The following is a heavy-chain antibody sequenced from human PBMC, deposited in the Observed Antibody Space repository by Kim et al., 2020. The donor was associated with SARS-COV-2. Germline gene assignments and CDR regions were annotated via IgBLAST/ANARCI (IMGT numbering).Heavy chain of an antibody. Sequence: SETLSLTCAVYGGSFSGYYWSWIRQRPGKGLEWIGEINHSGSTNYNPSLKSRVTISVDTSKNQFSLKLSSVTAADTAVYYCSRGSIAAAADWFDPWGQGTLVTVSS. CDR1: GGSFSGYY. CDR2: INHSGST. V-gene: IGHV4-34*01. CDR3: SRGSIAAAADWFDP. D-gene: IGHD6-13*01. J-gene: IGHJ5*02.